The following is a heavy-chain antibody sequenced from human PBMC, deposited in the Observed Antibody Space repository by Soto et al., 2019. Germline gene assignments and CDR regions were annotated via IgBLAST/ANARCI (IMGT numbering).Heavy chain of an antibody. CDR2: IYYSGST. CDR1: VGSISSSSYY. J-gene: IGHJ4*02. Sequence: SETLSLTCTVSVGSISSSSYYWGWIRQPPGKGLEWIGSIYYSGSTYYNPSLKSRVTISVDTSKNQFSLKLSSVTAADTAVYYCARHPTALDYWGQGTLVTVSS. CDR3: ARHPTALDY. V-gene: IGHV4-39*01.